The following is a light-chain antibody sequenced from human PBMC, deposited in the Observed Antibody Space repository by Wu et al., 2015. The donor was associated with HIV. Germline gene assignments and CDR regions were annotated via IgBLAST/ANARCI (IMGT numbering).Light chain of an antibody. Sequence: EIVLTQSPGTLSLSPGERATLSCWASQSVSSNSLAWYQQKPGQTPRLLIYGASSRATGIPDRFSGSGSGTDFTLTISRLEPEDFAVYYCQQYGSSLSITFGQGTRLEIK. CDR1: QSVSSNS. J-gene: IGKJ5*01. CDR3: QQYGSSLSIT. V-gene: IGKV3-20*01. CDR2: GAS.